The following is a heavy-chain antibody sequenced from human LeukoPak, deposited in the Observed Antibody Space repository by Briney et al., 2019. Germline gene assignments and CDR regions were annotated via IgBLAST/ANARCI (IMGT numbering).Heavy chain of an antibody. D-gene: IGHD6-19*01. CDR1: GGSISNYY. J-gene: IGHJ6*03. CDR2: IYYSGST. V-gene: IGHV4-59*08. CDR3: ARAGYSSGWYFRPYYYYMDV. Sequence: SETLSLTCTVSGGSISNYYWSWIRQPPGKGLEWIGYIYYSGSTNYNPSLKSRVTISVDTSKNQFSLKLSSVTAADTAVYYCARAGYSSGWYFRPYYYYMDVWGKGTTVTISS.